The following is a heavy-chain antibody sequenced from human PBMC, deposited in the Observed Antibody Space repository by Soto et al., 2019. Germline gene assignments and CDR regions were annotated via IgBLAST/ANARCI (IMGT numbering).Heavy chain of an antibody. V-gene: IGHV3-23*01. J-gene: IGHJ4*02. CDR2: ITSSNGNT. CDR3: VKADAANYHWEYYFDS. CDR1: GFTFSGYA. Sequence: EVQLLESGGGLVQPGGSLRLSCAASGFTFSGYAMSWVRQAPGKGLEWVSAITSSNGNTYYADSVRGRFTISRDNSKNTLYLQMNSLRAEDTAVYSCVKADAANYHWEYYFDSWGQGTLVTVSS. D-gene: IGHD1-7*01.